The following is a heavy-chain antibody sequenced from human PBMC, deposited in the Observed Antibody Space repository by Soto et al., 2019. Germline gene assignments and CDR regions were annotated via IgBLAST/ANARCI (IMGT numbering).Heavy chain of an antibody. Sequence: QVQLVQSGAEMKKPGSSVKVSCQSSGGTFNTYAMNWVRQAPGQGPEWMGDISPMFVAANYAPKLQGRVTITADESTGTSYMQLSSLTSEDTALYFCAREVQVHTPAFVYWGQGTLVTVSS. CDR1: GGTFNTYA. V-gene: IGHV1-69*19. J-gene: IGHJ4*02. CDR3: AREVQVHTPAFVY. D-gene: IGHD2-15*01. CDR2: ISPMFVAA.